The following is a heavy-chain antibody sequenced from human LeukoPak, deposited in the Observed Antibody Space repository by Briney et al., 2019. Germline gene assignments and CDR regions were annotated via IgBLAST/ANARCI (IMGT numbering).Heavy chain of an antibody. CDR2: IYTSGST. D-gene: IGHD3-10*01. J-gene: IGHJ6*03. Sequence: PSETLSLTCTVSGGSISSYYWSWIRQPPGKGLEWIGYIYTSGSTNYNPSLKSRVTISVDTSKNQYSLKLSSVTAADTAVYYCARLERFYKGYYYYMDVWGKGTTVTVSS. V-gene: IGHV4-4*09. CDR1: GGSISSYY. CDR3: ARLERFYKGYYYYMDV.